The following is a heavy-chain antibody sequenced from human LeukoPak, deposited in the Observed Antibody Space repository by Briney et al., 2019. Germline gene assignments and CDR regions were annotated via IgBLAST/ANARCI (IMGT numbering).Heavy chain of an antibody. D-gene: IGHD2-2*01. Sequence: GGSLRLSCAASGFTFSSYSMNWVRQAPGKGLEWVSSISSNSSYIYYADSVKGRFTISRDNAKNSLDLQMNKLRAEDPAVYYCVRDIEAVPAAMNGFDPWGEGGLFTVSS. CDR1: GFTFSSYS. CDR3: VRDIEAVPAAMNGFDP. J-gene: IGHJ5*02. CDR2: ISSNSSYI. V-gene: IGHV3-21*01.